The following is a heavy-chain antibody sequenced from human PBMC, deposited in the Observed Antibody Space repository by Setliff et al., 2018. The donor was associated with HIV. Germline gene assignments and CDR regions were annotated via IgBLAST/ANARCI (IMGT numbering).Heavy chain of an antibody. Sequence: SETLSLTCTVSGDSISSGDYYWSWIRQPPGKGLEWIGYIYYSGSTNYNPSLKSRVTISVDTSKNQFSLNLTSVTAADTAVYYCASRVYYYDSNNFLREEGFDPWGQGTLVTVSS. V-gene: IGHV4-30-4*08. CDR1: GDSISSGDYY. J-gene: IGHJ5*02. CDR3: ASRVYYYDSNNFLREEGFDP. CDR2: IYYSGST. D-gene: IGHD3-22*01.